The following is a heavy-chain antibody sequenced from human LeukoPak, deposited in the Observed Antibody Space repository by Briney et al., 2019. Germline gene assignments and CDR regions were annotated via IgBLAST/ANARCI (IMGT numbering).Heavy chain of an antibody. CDR3: ARGRIVGAKVLFDP. J-gene: IGHJ5*02. CDR2: MNPNSGNT. CDR1: GYTFTSYD. Sequence: GASVTVSFKASGYTFTSYDINWVRQATGQGLAWMGWMNPNSGNTGYAQKFQGRVTMTRNTSISTAYMELSSLRSEDTAVYYCARGRIVGAKVLFDPWGQGTLVTVSS. D-gene: IGHD1-26*01. V-gene: IGHV1-8*01.